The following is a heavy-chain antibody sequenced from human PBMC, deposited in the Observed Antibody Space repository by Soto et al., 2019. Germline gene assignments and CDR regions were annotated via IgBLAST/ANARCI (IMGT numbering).Heavy chain of an antibody. J-gene: IGHJ4*02. D-gene: IGHD3-16*01. CDR3: ARWGTTGGFEL. V-gene: IGHV3-30*19. Sequence: QVQLVESGGGVVQPGTSLRLSCAASGFRFKSFVMHWVRQAPGKGLEWVAFTSYDGNNKDYGDSVKGRFTVSRDNSQNTLHIPMDFLRPEDTALYYCARWGTTGGFELWGQGTLVSVSS. CDR1: GFRFKSFV. CDR2: TSYDGNNK.